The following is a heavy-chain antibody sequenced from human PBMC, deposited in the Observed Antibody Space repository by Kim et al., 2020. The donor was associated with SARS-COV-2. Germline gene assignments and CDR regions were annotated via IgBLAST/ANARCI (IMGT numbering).Heavy chain of an antibody. J-gene: IGHJ3*02. CDR1: GFTFSSYA. D-gene: IGHD3-10*01. V-gene: IGHV3-30*04. CDR2: ISYDGSNK. Sequence: GGSLRLSCAASGFTFSSYAMHWVRQAPGKGLEWVAVISYDGSNKYYADSVKGRFTISRDNSKNTLYLQMNSLRAEDTAVYYCARDPPDYYGSGSYLEAFDIWGQGTMVTVSS. CDR3: ARDPPDYYGSGSYLEAFDI.